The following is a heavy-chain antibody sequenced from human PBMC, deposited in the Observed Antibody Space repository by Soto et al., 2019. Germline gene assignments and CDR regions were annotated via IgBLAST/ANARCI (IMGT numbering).Heavy chain of an antibody. CDR3: ARGLMATSPHLDF. V-gene: IGHV3-23*01. CDR1: VFTFSSYA. Sequence: LRLSCAASVFTFSSYAISWVRHAPGKGLELVSAIIVSCVGRYXAXXXXXXVTXXXXXXKNXXYLXXXXXXXXXXXXXYCARGLMATSPHLDFWGQGTLVTVSS. J-gene: IGHJ4*02. D-gene: IGHD2-21*01. CDR2: IIVSCVGR.